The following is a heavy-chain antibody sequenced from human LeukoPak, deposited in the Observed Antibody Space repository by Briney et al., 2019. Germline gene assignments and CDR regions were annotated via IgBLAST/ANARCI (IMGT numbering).Heavy chain of an antibody. CDR1: GGSISSYY. Sequence: SETLSLTCTVSGGSISSYYWSWIRQPPGKGLEWIGYIYHSGNTNYNPSLKSRVTMSVDTSKNQFSLKLSSVTAADTAVYYCARDFGPHPDIVVERSFDYWGQGTLVTVSS. J-gene: IGHJ4*02. CDR2: IYHSGNT. D-gene: IGHD2-21*01. CDR3: ARDFGPHPDIVVERSFDY. V-gene: IGHV4-59*12.